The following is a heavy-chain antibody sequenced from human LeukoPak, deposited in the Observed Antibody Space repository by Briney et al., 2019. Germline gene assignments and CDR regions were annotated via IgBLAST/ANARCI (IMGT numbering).Heavy chain of an antibody. CDR1: GYSISSGYY. J-gene: IGHJ4*02. D-gene: IGHD1-26*01. V-gene: IGHV4-38-2*01. CDR3: ARGGSQIDY. CDR2: IYHSGST. Sequence: SETLSLTCAVSGYSISSGYYWGWIRQPPGKGLEWIGSIYHSGSTYYNPSLKSRVTISVDTSKNQFSLKLSSVTAADTAVYYCARGGSQIDYWGQGTLVTVSS.